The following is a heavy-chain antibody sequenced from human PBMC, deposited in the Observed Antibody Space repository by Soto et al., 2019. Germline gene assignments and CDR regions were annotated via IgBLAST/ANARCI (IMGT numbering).Heavy chain of an antibody. V-gene: IGHV3-23*01. CDR3: AKCSGYGPDLYFDL. CDR2: ISGSGGST. D-gene: IGHD5-12*01. Sequence: PGGSLRLSCAASGFTFSSYAMSWVRQAPGKGLEWVSAISGSGGSTYYADSVKGRFTISRDNSKNTLYLQMNSLRAEDTAVYYFAKCSGYGPDLYFDLWDRGTLVTVSS. J-gene: IGHJ2*01. CDR1: GFTFSSYA.